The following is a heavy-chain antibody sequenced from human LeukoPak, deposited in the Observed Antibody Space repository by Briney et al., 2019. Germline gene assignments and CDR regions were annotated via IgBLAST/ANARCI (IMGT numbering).Heavy chain of an antibody. V-gene: IGHV3-48*01. CDR3: ARDGYNYIGYMDV. Sequence: GGSLRLSCAASGFTFSSYEMNWVRQAPGKGLEWVSYISSSSSTIYYADSVKGRFTISRDNAKNSLYLQMNSLRAEDTAVYYCARDGYNYIGYMDVWGKGTTVTVSS. CDR1: GFTFSSYE. J-gene: IGHJ6*03. D-gene: IGHD5-24*01. CDR2: ISSSSSTI.